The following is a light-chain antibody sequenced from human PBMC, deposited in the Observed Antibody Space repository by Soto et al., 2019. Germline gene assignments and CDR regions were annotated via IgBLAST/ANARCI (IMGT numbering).Light chain of an antibody. V-gene: IGKV3-15*01. J-gene: IGKJ1*01. Sequence: EIVLPQSPATLSLSPGESATLSCRASQSVSSYLAWYQQKPGQAPRLLIYGASTRATGIPARFSGSGSGTEFTLTIRSLQSEDFAVYYCQQYNNWPPWTVGQGNKVDIK. CDR2: GAS. CDR3: QQYNNWPPWT. CDR1: QSVSSY.